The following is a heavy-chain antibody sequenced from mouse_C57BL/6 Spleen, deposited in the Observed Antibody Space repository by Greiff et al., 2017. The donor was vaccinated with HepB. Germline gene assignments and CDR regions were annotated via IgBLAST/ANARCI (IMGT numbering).Heavy chain of an antibody. J-gene: IGHJ4*01. CDR1: GYTFTDYN. CDR2: INPNNGGT. D-gene: IGHD1-1*01. CDR3: ARRGIYYYGSSHYYAMDY. V-gene: IGHV1-22*01. Sequence: EVQLQQSGPELVKPGASVKMSCKASGYTFTDYNMHWVKQSHGKSLEWIGYINPNNGGTSYNQKFKGKATLTVNKSSSTAYMELRSLTSEDSAVYYCARRGIYYYGSSHYYAMDYWGQGTSVTVSS.